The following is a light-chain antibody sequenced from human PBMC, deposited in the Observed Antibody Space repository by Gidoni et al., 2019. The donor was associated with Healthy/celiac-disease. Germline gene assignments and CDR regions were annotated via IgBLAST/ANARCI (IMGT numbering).Light chain of an antibody. Sequence: LVLTQSPATLSLSPGERATLSCRASQSVSSYLAWYKQKPGQATRLLIYDASNRATGIPARFSGSGSGTDFTLTISSLEPEDFAVYYCQQRSNWPRSTFGGGTKVEIK. V-gene: IGKV3-11*01. CDR2: DAS. CDR3: QQRSNWPRST. CDR1: QSVSSY. J-gene: IGKJ4*01.